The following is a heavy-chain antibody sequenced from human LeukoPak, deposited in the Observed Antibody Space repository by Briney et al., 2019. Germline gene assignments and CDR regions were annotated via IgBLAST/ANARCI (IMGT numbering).Heavy chain of an antibody. D-gene: IGHD5-18*01. Sequence: SETLSLTCAAYGGSFSGYYWSWIRQPPGKGLEWIGEINHSGSTNYNPSLKSRVTISVDTSKNQFSLKLSSVTAADTALYYCARGGDTAMVRFADYWGQGTLVTVSS. CDR1: GGSFSGYY. CDR3: ARGGDTAMVRFADY. J-gene: IGHJ4*02. V-gene: IGHV4-34*01. CDR2: INHSGST.